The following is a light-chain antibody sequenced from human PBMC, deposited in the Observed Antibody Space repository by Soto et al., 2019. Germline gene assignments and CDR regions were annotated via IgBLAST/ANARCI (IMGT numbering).Light chain of an antibody. CDR1: SSNIGAGYD. J-gene: IGLJ1*01. Sequence: QSVLTKPPSVSGAPGQRVTISCTGSSSNIGAGYDVHWYQQLPGKAPKLLIYGNSNRPSGVPDRFSGSKSGTSASLAITGLQAEDEADYYCQSYDSSRSEVFGAGTKLTVL. V-gene: IGLV1-40*01. CDR3: QSYDSSRSEV. CDR2: GNS.